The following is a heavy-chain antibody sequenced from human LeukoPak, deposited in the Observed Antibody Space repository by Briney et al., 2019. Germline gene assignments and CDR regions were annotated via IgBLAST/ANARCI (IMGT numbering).Heavy chain of an antibody. CDR1: GFTFSSYG. CDR3: AKASTYGDYVDY. V-gene: IGHV3-30*18. CDR2: ISYDGSNK. D-gene: IGHD4-17*01. J-gene: IGHJ4*02. Sequence: GGSLRLSCAASGFTFSSYGMHWVRQAPGKGLEWVAVISYDGSNKYYADSVKGRFTISRDNSKNTLYLQMNSLRAEDTAVYYCAKASTYGDYVDYLGQGTLVTVSS.